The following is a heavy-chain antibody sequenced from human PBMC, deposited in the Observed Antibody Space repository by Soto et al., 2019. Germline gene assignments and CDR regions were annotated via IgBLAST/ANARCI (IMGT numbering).Heavy chain of an antibody. CDR3: ARGLVAAGPSEPYGMDV. V-gene: IGHV1-46*01. D-gene: IGHD6-6*01. J-gene: IGHJ6*02. Sequence: ASVKVSCKASGYTFTSYYMHWVRQAPGQGLEWMGIINPSGGSTSYAQKFQGRVTMTRDTSTSTVYMELSSLRSEDTAVYYCARGLVAAGPSEPYGMDVWGQGTKVTVS. CDR2: INPSGGST. CDR1: GYTFTSYY.